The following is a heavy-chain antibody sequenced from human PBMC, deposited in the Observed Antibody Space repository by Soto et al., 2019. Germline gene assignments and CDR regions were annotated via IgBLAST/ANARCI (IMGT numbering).Heavy chain of an antibody. V-gene: IGHV1-3*01. J-gene: IGHJ6*02. CDR2: INAGNGNT. D-gene: IGHD6-19*01. Sequence: QVQLVQSGAEVKKPGASVKVSCKASGYTFTSYAMHWVRQAPGQRLEWMGWINAGNGNTKYSQKFQGRVTITRDTSASTAYMELSSLRSEDTAVYYCARAYSSGPPPLGMDVWGQGTTVTVSS. CDR1: GYTFTSYA. CDR3: ARAYSSGPPPLGMDV.